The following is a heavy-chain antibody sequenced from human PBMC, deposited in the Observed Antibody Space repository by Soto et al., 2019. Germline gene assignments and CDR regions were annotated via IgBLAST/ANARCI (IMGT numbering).Heavy chain of an antibody. CDR2: IIPILGIA. Sequence: SVKGSCKAAVCTIVSNTISSVRQAPRQGLEWMGRIIPILGIANYAQKFQGRVTITADKSTSTAYMELSSLRSEDTAVYYCGREGIECTNGVCYLRTPTLYYMDVWGKGTTVTSP. J-gene: IGHJ6*03. D-gene: IGHD2-8*01. V-gene: IGHV1-69*04. CDR1: VCTIVSNT. CDR3: GREGIECTNGVCYLRTPTLYYMDV.